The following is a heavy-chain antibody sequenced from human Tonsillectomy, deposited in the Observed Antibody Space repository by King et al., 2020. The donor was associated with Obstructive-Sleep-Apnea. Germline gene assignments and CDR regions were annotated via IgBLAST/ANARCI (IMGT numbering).Heavy chain of an antibody. CDR1: GFTFSSYS. V-gene: IGHV3-21*01. J-gene: IGHJ4*02. CDR3: ARDSPYSYGPKYFDY. D-gene: IGHD5-18*01. Sequence: VQLVESGGGLVKPGVSLRLSCAASGFTFSSYSMNWVRQAPGKGLEWVSSISSSSSYIYYADSVKGRFTISRDNAKNSLYLQMNSLRAEDTAVYYCARDSPYSYGPKYFDYWGQGTLVTVSS. CDR2: ISSSSSYI.